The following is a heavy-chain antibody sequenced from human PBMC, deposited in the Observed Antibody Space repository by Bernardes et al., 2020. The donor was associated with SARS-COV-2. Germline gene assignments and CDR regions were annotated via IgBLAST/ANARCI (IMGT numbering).Heavy chain of an antibody. CDR3: ARDHPGNDAFDI. CDR2: IYYSGST. CDR1: GGSISTSY. V-gene: IGHV4-59*01. Sequence: SETLSLTCTVSGGSISTSYWSWIRQPPGKGLEWIGYIYYSGSTNYNPSLKTRVTMSVDTSQKQFSLKLSSVTAADTAVYYCARDHPGNDAFDIWGQGTMVTVSS. J-gene: IGHJ3*02.